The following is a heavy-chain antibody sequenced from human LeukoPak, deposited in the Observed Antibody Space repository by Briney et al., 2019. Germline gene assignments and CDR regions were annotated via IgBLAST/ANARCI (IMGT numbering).Heavy chain of an antibody. Sequence: GGSLRLSCAASGFTFSSYAMHWVRQAPGKGLEWVAVISYDGSNKYYADSVKGRFTISRDNSKNTLYLQMNSLRAEDTAVYYCAREGNELYDFWSGYYGYWGQGTLVTVSS. CDR2: ISYDGSNK. V-gene: IGHV3-30-3*01. J-gene: IGHJ4*02. D-gene: IGHD3-3*01. CDR1: GFTFSSYA. CDR3: AREGNELYDFWSGYYGY.